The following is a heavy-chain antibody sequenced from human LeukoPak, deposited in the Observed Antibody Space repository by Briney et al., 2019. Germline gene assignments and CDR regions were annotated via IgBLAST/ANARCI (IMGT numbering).Heavy chain of an antibody. CDR3: AKVDRWQLDEAFDY. Sequence: GGSLRLSCAASGFTFSSYAMSWVRQAPGKGLEWVSAISGSGGSTYYADSVKGRFTISRGNSKNTLYLQMNSLRAEDTAVYYCAKVDRWQLDEAFDYWGQGTLVTVSS. CDR1: GFTFSSYA. CDR2: ISGSGGST. D-gene: IGHD2-15*01. V-gene: IGHV3-23*01. J-gene: IGHJ4*02.